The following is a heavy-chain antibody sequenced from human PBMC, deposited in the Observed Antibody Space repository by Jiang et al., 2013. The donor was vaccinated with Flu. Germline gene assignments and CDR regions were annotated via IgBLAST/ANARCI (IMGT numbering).Heavy chain of an antibody. Sequence: SGAEVKKPGSSVKVSCKASGGTFSSYATSWVRQAPGQGLEWMGRIIPILGIANYAQKFQGRVTITADKSTSTAYMELSSLRSEDTAVYYCARGPYSGYDQGWFDPWGQGTLVTVSS. V-gene: IGHV1-69*04. CDR2: IIPILGIA. D-gene: IGHD5-12*01. J-gene: IGHJ5*02. CDR1: GGTFSSYA. CDR3: ARGPYSGYDQGWFDP.